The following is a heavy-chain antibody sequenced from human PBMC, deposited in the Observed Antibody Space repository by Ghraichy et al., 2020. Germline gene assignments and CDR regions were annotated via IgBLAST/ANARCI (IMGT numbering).Heavy chain of an antibody. CDR2: ISSSSSYI. J-gene: IGHJ4*02. CDR1: GFTFSSYS. CDR3: ARLRTYSFDY. V-gene: IGHV3-21*01. Sequence: GESLNISCAASGFTFSSYSMNWVRQAPGKGLEWVSSISSSSSYIYYADSVKGRFTISRDNAKNSLYLQMNSLRAEDTAVYYCARLRTYSFDYWGQGTLVTVSS.